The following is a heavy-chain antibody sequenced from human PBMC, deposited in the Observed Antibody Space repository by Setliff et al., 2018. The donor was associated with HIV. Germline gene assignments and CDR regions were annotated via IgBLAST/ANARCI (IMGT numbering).Heavy chain of an antibody. V-gene: IGHV4-39*01. D-gene: IGHD3-16*01. Sequence: PSETLSLTCTVSGETIRNGFYYWHWMRQPPGKGLEWIGSIYYSGSTHYKSSLKSRVTISIDTSNNQISLRLSSVTAADTAVYYCARGDPFTDFDSWGQGTLVTV. CDR2: IYYSGST. CDR1: GETIRNGFYY. J-gene: IGHJ4*02. CDR3: ARGDPFTDFDS.